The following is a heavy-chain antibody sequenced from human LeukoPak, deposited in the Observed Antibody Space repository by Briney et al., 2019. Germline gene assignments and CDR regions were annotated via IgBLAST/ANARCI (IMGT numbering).Heavy chain of an antibody. V-gene: IGHV4-39*07. Sequence: PSETLSLTCTVSGGSINSSSYYWGWIRQPPGKGLEWIGSIYYSGSTYYNPSLKSRVTISVDTSKNQFSLKLSSVTAADTAVYYCAREHSSSGLYYFDYWGQGTLVTVSS. CDR1: GGSINSSSYY. D-gene: IGHD6-13*01. CDR2: IYYSGST. J-gene: IGHJ4*02. CDR3: AREHSSSGLYYFDY.